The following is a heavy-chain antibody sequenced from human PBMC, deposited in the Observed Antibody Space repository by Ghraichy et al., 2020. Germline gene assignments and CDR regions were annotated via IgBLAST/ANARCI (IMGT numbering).Heavy chain of an antibody. D-gene: IGHD3-10*01. CDR3: ARVFGYKDQTDD. CDR2: IAHDGGAK. CDR1: GFSLSAYW. Sequence: GGSLRLSCAGSGFSLSAYWMSWVRQAPGKGLQWVANIAHDGGAKFYLDSVKGRFTISRDNAMNSLSLQMSNLGAEDTAVYYCARVFGYKDQTDDWGQGTLVTVSS. J-gene: IGHJ4*02. V-gene: IGHV3-7*01.